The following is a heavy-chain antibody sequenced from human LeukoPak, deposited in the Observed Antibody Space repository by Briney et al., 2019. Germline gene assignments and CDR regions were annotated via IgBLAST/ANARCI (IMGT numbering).Heavy chain of an antibody. V-gene: IGHV3-30*02. CDR3: AKDDYYYYYYMDV. CDR2: IRYDGSNK. CDR1: GFTFSSYW. Sequence: GGSLRLSCAASGFTFSSYWMHWVRQAPGKGLEWVAFIRYDGSNKYYADSVKGRFTISRDNSKNTLYLQMNSLRAEDTAVYYCAKDDYYYYYYMDVWGKGTTVTVSS. J-gene: IGHJ6*03.